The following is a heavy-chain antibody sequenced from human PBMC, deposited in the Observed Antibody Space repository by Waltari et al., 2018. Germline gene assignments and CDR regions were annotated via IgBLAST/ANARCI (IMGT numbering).Heavy chain of an antibody. CDR3: ARQQRGSYWEGYYFDY. CDR1: GFTFSSYA. CDR2: ISGSGGST. V-gene: IGHV3-23*01. D-gene: IGHD1-26*01. J-gene: IGHJ4*02. Sequence: EVQLLESGGGLVQPGGSLRLSCADSGFTFSSYAMSWVRQAPGKGLEWVSAISGSGGSTYYADSVKGRFTISRDNSKNTLYLQMNSLRAEDTAVYYCARQQRGSYWEGYYFDYWGQGTLVTVSS.